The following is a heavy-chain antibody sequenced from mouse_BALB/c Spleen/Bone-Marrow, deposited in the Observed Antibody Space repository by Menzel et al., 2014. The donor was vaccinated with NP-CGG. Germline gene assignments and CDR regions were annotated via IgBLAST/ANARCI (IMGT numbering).Heavy chain of an antibody. CDR1: GFNIKDTY. V-gene: IGHV14-3*02. J-gene: IGHJ4*01. CDR3: TSGEPLYAMDY. Sequence: VQLQQSGAELVKPGASVNLSCTASGFNIKDTYMHWVKQRPEQGLDWIGWIDPANGNAKYDPNFQDKATIIADTSSNTSYLHPSSLTSEDAAVYCCTSGEPLYAMDYWGQGTSVTVSS. CDR2: IDPANGNA.